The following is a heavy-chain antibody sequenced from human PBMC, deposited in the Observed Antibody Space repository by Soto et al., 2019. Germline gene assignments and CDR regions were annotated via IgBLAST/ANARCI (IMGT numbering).Heavy chain of an antibody. CDR1: GGSISSYY. CDR2: IYYSGTT. Sequence: PSETLSLTCTVSGGSISSYYWIWIRQPPGKSLEYIGYIYYSGTTDYNPSLKSRVTIAVDTSKNQFSLKLGSVTPADTAVYYCARARSPDTAYYYGMDVWGQGXTVTVYS. CDR3: ARARSPDTAYYYGMDV. J-gene: IGHJ6*02. V-gene: IGHV4-59*01. D-gene: IGHD5-18*01.